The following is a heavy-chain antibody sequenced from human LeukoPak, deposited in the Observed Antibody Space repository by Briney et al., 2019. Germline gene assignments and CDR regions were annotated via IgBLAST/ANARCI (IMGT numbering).Heavy chain of an antibody. CDR2: ISSSSSYI. CDR3: ARDPGSLDSNSIPDY. Sequence: PGGSLRLSCAASGFTFSSYSTNWVRQAPGKGLEWVSSISSSSSYIYYADSVKGRFTISRDNAKNSLYLQMNSLRAEDTAVYYCARDPGSLDSNSIPDYWGQGTLVTVSS. CDR1: GFTFSSYS. D-gene: IGHD4-11*01. J-gene: IGHJ4*02. V-gene: IGHV3-21*01.